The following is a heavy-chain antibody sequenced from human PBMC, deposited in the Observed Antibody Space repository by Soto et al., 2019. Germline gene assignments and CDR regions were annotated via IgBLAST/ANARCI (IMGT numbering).Heavy chain of an antibody. V-gene: IGHV3-30*03. Sequence: QVQLVESGGGVVQPGRSLRLSCAVSGFTVSTYGMHWVHQAPGKGLEWVAVISRDGGTKYYADSVKGRFTISRDNSRNTLFLEMNSLGGDDMAVYYCTGEVASGYWGQGTLVTVSS. CDR2: ISRDGGTK. CDR3: TGEVASGY. J-gene: IGHJ4*02. D-gene: IGHD2-8*02. CDR1: GFTVSTYG.